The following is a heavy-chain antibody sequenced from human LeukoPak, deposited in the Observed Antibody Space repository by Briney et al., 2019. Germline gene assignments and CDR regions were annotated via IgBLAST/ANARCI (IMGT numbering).Heavy chain of an antibody. Sequence: SETLSLTCTVSGASISSYYWSWIRQPPGKGLEWIGYIYYSGSTKYNPSLKSRVTISVDTSKNQFSLKLSSVTAADTAVYYCASGPYPAAGTDHQFDYWSQGTLVTVSS. CDR2: IYYSGST. CDR1: GASISSYY. V-gene: IGHV4-59*01. J-gene: IGHJ4*02. CDR3: ASGPYPAAGTDHQFDY. D-gene: IGHD6-13*01.